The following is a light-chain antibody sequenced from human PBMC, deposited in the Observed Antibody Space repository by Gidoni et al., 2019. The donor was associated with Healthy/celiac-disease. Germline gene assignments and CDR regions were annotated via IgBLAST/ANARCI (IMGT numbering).Light chain of an antibody. CDR3: QQLNSYLPLT. J-gene: IGKJ4*01. CDR1: QGISSY. Sequence: DIQLTQSPSFLSASVGDRVTITCWASQGISSYLAWYQQKPGKAPKLLIYAASTLQSGVPSRFSGSGSGTEFTFTISSLQPEDFATYYCQQLNSYLPLTFXGXTKVEIK. CDR2: AAS. V-gene: IGKV1-9*01.